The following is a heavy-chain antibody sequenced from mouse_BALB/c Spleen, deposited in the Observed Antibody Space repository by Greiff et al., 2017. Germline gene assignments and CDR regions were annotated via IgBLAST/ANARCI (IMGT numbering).Heavy chain of an antibody. CDR1: GFTFTDYY. CDR2: IRNKANGYTT. J-gene: IGHJ2*01. V-gene: IGHV7-3*02. CDR3: ARESTFDY. Sequence: EVKLMESGGGLVQPGGSLRLSCATSGFTFTDYYMSWVRQPPGKALEWLGFIRNKANGYTTEYSASVKGRFTISRDNSQSILYLQMNTLRAEDSATYYCARESTFDYWGQGTTLTVSS. D-gene: IGHD2-1*01.